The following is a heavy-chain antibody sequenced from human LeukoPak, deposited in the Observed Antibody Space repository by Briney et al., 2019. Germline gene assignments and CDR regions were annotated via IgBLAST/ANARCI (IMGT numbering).Heavy chain of an antibody. CDR1: GYTFTNYN. CDR2: ISSTSNYI. V-gene: IGHV3-21*06. D-gene: IGHD6-19*01. Sequence: GGSLRLSCAASGYTFTNYNMYWVRQAPGKGLEWVSSISSTSNYIYYADSVRGRFTISRDSAKNSLYLQMNSLRAEDTALYYCAKDLQYSSGWYPYYFDYWGQGTLVTVSS. CDR3: AKDLQYSSGWYPYYFDY. J-gene: IGHJ4*02.